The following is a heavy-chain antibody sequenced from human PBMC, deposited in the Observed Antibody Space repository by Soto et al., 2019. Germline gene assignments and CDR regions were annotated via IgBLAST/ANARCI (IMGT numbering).Heavy chain of an antibody. CDR3: AKDQGSIVVVVAALYHWFDP. CDR1: GFTFSSYA. CDR2: ISGSGGST. J-gene: IGHJ5*02. V-gene: IGHV3-23*01. D-gene: IGHD2-15*01. Sequence: GGSLRLSCAASGFTFSSYAMSWVRQAPGKGLEWVSAISGSGGSTYYADSVKGRFTISRDNSKNTLYLQMNSLRAEDTAVYYCAKDQGSIVVVVAALYHWFDPWGQGTLVTVSS.